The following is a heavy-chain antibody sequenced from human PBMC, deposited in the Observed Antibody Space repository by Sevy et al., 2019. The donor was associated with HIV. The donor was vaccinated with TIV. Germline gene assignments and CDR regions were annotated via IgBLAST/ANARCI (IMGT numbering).Heavy chain of an antibody. CDR3: ATSRSGYFDSSGYYIY. V-gene: IGHV5-51*01. CDR2: NYPDDSDT. D-gene: IGHD3-22*01. Sequence: GESLKISCKGSGYSFTSHWLGWVRHMPGKGLEWMGINYPDDSDTKYSPSFQDQVTFSADKSISTAYLQWSSRKASDTAMYYCATSRSGYFDSSGYYIYWGQGTLVPVSS. J-gene: IGHJ4*02. CDR1: GYSFTSHW.